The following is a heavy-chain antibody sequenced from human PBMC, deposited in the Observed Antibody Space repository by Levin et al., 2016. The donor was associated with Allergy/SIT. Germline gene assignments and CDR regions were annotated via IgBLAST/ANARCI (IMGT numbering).Heavy chain of an antibody. CDR1: GYSLPATG. D-gene: IGHD3-16*02. Sequence: GESLKISCQASGYSLPATGSPGCARCPGKAWSGWGSSILLTLIPDIARPSRGQVTISVDRSITTAYLQWSSLKASDTAMYYCARLRSYRYDDASDIWGQGTMVTVSS. CDR2: SILLTLIP. J-gene: IGHJ3*02. V-gene: IGHV5-51*01. CDR3: ARLRSYRYDDASDI.